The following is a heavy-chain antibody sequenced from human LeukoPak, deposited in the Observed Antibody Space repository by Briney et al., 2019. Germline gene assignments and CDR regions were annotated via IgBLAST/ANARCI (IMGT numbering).Heavy chain of an antibody. CDR3: ARAWVGLSAFAS. Sequence: SVNVSCKASGGTLSSNFVTLVRQAPGQGLEWMGATIPIFGTRSYAQKFQGRVTITTDESTKTVYMKLSSLRSEDTAVYYYARAWVGLSAFASWGEGTLVTVSS. CDR2: TIPIFGTR. J-gene: IGHJ4*02. V-gene: IGHV1-69*05. D-gene: IGHD3-10*01. CDR1: GGTLSSNF.